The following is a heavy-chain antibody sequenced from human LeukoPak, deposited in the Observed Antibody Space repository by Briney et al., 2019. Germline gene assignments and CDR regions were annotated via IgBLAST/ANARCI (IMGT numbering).Heavy chain of an antibody. CDR2: ISGSGGST. CDR3: AKDYNPTYYYDSSGYTPTDY. J-gene: IGHJ4*02. V-gene: IGHV3-23*01. D-gene: IGHD3-22*01. CDR1: GFTFSSYA. Sequence: GGSLRLSCAASGFTFSSYAMSWVRQAPGKGLEWVSAISGSGGSTYYADSVKGRFTISRDNSKNTLYLQMNSLRAEDTAVYYCAKDYNPTYYYDSSGYTPTDYWGQRTLVTVSS.